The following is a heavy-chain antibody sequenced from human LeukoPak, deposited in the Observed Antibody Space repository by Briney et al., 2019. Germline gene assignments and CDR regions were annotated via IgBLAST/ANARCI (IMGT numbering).Heavy chain of an antibody. Sequence: GGSLRLSCAASGFTFSGYGMHWDRQAPGKGLEWVAFIRYDGSNEYYADSVKGRFTISRDKSKNTLSLQMSGLRVEDTAVYYCAKVMPPGRIRFYTYYMDVWGKGTTVPVS. D-gene: IGHD2-15*01. V-gene: IGHV3-30*02. CDR3: AKVMPPGRIRFYTYYMDV. CDR2: IRYDGSNE. CDR1: GFTFSGYG. J-gene: IGHJ6*03.